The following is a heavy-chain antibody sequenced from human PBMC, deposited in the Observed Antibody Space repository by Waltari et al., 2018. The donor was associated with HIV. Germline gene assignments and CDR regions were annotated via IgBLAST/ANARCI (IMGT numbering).Heavy chain of an antibody. Sequence: EVQLVQSGGGVVSPEESVRLSCAVSGTLVSDNYMSWIRQARGKGLEWVAVLYGDGTTYYADSVKGRFVVSRDKAKTMFFLQMDYPRGADSATYFCARGIRYYAPWGQGVLVSVS. CDR3: ARGIRYYAP. CDR1: GTLVSDNY. J-gene: IGHJ5*02. D-gene: IGHD3-3*01. V-gene: IGHV3-53*02. CDR2: LYGDGTT.